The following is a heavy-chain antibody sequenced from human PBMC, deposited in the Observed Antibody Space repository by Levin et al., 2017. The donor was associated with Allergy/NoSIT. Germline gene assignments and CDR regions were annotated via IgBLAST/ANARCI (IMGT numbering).Heavy chain of an antibody. J-gene: IGHJ4*02. Sequence: GESLKISCAASGFTVSSKYMSWVRQAPGKGLEWVSVIYSGGTTYYADSVKGRFIISRDNSKNTLYLQMNSLRAEDTAVYYCARVGNYYESSGYYYATYWGQGTLVTVSS. D-gene: IGHD3-22*01. V-gene: IGHV3-66*01. CDR1: GFTVSSKY. CDR3: ARVGNYYESSGYYYATY. CDR2: IYSGGTT.